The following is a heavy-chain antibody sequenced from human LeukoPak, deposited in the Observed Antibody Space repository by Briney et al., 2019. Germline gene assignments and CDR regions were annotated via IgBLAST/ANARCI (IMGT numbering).Heavy chain of an antibody. CDR2: INANSGTT. D-gene: IGHD6-19*01. J-gene: IGHJ5*01. Sequence: PGGSLRLSCAASGFTFSTYSMSWLRQPPGKGLEWVYTINANSGTTSYAASVRGRFTISRDNSKNTLYLQVNTLRADDTATYYCAKPISGGLAVTADWFHPWGQGTLVVVSS. CDR1: GFTFSTYS. V-gene: IGHV3-23*01. CDR3: AKPISGGLAVTADWFHP.